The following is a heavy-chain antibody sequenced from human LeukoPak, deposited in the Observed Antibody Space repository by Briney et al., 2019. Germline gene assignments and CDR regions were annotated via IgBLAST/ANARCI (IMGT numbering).Heavy chain of an antibody. CDR3: ARDHRSGKLATIMGYYYYYGMDV. CDR2: INAGNGNT. Sequence: GASVKVSCKASGYTFTSYAMHWVRQAPGQRLEWMGWINAGNGNTKYSQKFQGRVTITRDTSASTAYMELSSLRSEDTAVYYCARDHRSGKLATIMGYYYYYGMDVWGQGTTVTVSS. J-gene: IGHJ6*02. V-gene: IGHV1-3*01. CDR1: GYTFTSYA. D-gene: IGHD5-12*01.